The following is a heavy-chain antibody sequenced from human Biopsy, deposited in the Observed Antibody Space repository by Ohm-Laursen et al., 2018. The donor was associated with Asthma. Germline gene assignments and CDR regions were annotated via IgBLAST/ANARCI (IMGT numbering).Heavy chain of an antibody. CDR3: ARIKIRIGAGTDRYFDL. D-gene: IGHD3-16*01. CDR1: GYPFTDYY. CDR2: IDPNSGGT. V-gene: IGHV1-2*06. Sequence: ASVKVSCKASGYPFTDYYVHWVRQAPGQGLEWMGRIDPNSGGTNYAQKFLGRITMTRDTSVNTAFMVLSRLRSDDTAVYYCARIKIRIGAGTDRYFDLWGRGTLVTVSS. J-gene: IGHJ2*01.